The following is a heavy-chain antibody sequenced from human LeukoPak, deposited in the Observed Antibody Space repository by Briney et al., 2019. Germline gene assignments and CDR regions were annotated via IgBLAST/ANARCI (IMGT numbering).Heavy chain of an antibody. D-gene: IGHD1-1*01. CDR3: ARERGSFHYFDY. J-gene: IGHJ4*02. CDR1: GGSVSHSNW. V-gene: IGHV4-4*02. CDR2: VHPSEGT. Sequence: PSETLSLTCAVSGGSVSHSNWWTWVRQSPGKGLEWIGEVHPSEGTNYNPSLKSRVTISLDTSKNQFSLKLTSVTAADTAVYYCARERGSFHYFDYWGQGTLVTVSS.